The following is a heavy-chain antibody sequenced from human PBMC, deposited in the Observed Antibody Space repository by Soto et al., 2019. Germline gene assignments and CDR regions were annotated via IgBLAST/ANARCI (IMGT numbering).Heavy chain of an antibody. Sequence: VQLVESGGCLVQPGGSLRLSCAVSGFTFSSYSMNWVRQAPGKGLEWVSYISSGSGTTYYADSVKGRFSISRDNANNSLYLRMNSLRVEDTAVYYCAKIGTYLRMDVWGQGTTVTVSS. CDR2: ISSGSGTT. CDR1: GFTFSSYS. J-gene: IGHJ6*02. D-gene: IGHD3-10*01. CDR3: AKIGTYLRMDV. V-gene: IGHV3-48*01.